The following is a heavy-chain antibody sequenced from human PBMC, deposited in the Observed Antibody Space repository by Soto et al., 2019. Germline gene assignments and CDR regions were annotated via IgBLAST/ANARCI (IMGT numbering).Heavy chain of an antibody. J-gene: IGHJ6*02. D-gene: IGHD6-6*01. V-gene: IGHV3-30*03. CDR2: ISYVGRKK. Sequence: QVQLVESGGGVVQPGRSLRLSCVASGFNFSSYGMHWVRQAPGKGLEWVAVISYVGRKKDHADSVKGRFTISRDNSKSTLFLEMKSLRVEDTAVYYCARPRDYSTSPLYALDVWGQGTTVTVYS. CDR3: ARPRDYSTSPLYALDV. CDR1: GFNFSSYG.